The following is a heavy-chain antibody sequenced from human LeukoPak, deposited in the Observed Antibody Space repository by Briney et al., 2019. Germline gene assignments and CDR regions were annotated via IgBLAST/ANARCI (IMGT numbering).Heavy chain of an antibody. CDR2: ISSSSSTI. CDR1: GFTFSSYS. V-gene: IGHV3-48*01. D-gene: IGHD5-12*01. CDR3: ARGGHGNYYYYYLDV. Sequence: GGSLRLSCAASGFTFSSYSMNWVRQAPGKGLEWVSYISSSSSTIYYADSVKCRFTISRDNAKNSLYLQMKSLRAEDTAVYYCARGGHGNYYYYYLDVWGKGTTVTVSS. J-gene: IGHJ6*03.